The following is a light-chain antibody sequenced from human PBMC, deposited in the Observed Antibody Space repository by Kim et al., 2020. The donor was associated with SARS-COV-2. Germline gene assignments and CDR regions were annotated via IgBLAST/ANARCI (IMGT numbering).Light chain of an antibody. V-gene: IGKV3-20*01. CDR1: QTVSRNY. J-gene: IGKJ1*01. Sequence: PVERATLSCRASQTVSRNYLAWYQQKPGQAPRLLIYGASSRSTCIPDRFSGSGSGTDFTLTIGRLDPEDSALYYCQQYGSSYPWTFGQGTKVDIK. CDR2: GAS. CDR3: QQYGSSYPWT.